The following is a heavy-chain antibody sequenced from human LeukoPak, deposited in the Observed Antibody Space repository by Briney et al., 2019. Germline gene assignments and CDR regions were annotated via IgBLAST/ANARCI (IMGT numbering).Heavy chain of an antibody. CDR1: GGSFSGNY. V-gene: IGHV4-34*01. D-gene: IGHD5-18*01. Sequence: PSETLSPTCAVSGGSFSGNYGSWIRQPPGKGLEWLGEINDVGNTNYAPSLKSRITISVDTSKNQFSLNLSSVTAADTAIYYCATRRAYRSPVGYWGQGTLVTVSS. CDR3: ATRRAYRSPVGY. CDR2: INDVGNT. J-gene: IGHJ4*02.